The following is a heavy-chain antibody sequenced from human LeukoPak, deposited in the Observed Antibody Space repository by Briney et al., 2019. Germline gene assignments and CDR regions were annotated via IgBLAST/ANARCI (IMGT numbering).Heavy chain of an antibody. CDR3: ATPGISGSYDY. V-gene: IGHV3-7*01. J-gene: IGHJ4*02. CDR1: GFTFSSYW. Sequence: GGSLRLSCAASGFTFSSYWMSWVRQAPGKGLEWVANIKQDGSEKYYVDSVKGRFTISRDNAKNSLYLRMNSLRAEDTAVYYCATPGISGSYDYWGQGTLVTVSS. CDR2: IKQDGSEK. D-gene: IGHD1-26*01.